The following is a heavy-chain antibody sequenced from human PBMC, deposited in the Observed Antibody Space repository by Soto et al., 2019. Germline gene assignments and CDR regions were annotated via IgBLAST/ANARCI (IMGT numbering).Heavy chain of an antibody. Sequence: GGSLRLSCAASGFTFSSYAMSWVRQAPGKGLEWVSAISGSGGSTYYADSVKGRFTISRDNSKNTLYLQMNSLRAEDTAVYYCAKDQGIVLMVYGGDYWGQGTLVTVSS. V-gene: IGHV3-23*01. CDR1: GFTFSSYA. CDR3: AKDQGIVLMVYGGDY. D-gene: IGHD2-8*01. CDR2: ISGSGGST. J-gene: IGHJ4*02.